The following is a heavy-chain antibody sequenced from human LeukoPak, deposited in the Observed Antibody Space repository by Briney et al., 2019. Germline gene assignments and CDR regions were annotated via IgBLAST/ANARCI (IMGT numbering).Heavy chain of an antibody. CDR1: GFTFSSYA. V-gene: IGHV3-30*04. J-gene: IGHJ4*02. CDR3: ARGNDYGDSDFDY. D-gene: IGHD4-17*01. CDR2: ISYDGSNK. Sequence: GRSLRLSCAASGFTFSSYAMHWVRQAPGKGLEWVAVISYDGSNKYYADSVKGRFTISRDNSKNTLYLQMNSLRAEDTAVYYCARGNDYGDSDFDYWGQGTLVTVSS.